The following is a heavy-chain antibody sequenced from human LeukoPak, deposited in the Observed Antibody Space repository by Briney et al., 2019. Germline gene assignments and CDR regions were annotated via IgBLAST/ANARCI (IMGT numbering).Heavy chain of an antibody. CDR2: ISGAGGST. V-gene: IGHV3-23*01. Sequence: PGGSLRLSCVASEFTFANHAMSWVRQAPGKGLEWISAISGAGGSTFYAGSVKGRFTISRDNSKNTLYLQMNSLRAEDTAIYYCARDIVVVPATRGGWFDPWGQGTLVTVSS. CDR3: ARDIVVVPATRGGWFDP. D-gene: IGHD2-2*01. CDR1: EFTFANHA. J-gene: IGHJ5*02.